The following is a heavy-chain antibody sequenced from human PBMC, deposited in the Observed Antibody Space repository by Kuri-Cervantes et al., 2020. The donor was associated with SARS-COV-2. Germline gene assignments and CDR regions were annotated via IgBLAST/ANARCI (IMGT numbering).Heavy chain of an antibody. J-gene: IGHJ4*02. V-gene: IGHV3-30*18. Sequence: GGSLRLSCAASGFTFSSYGMHWVRQAPGKGLEWVAVISYDGSNKYYADSVKGRFTISRDNYKNTLYLQMNSLRAEDTALYYCAKDRSGYYQYWGQGTLVTVSS. CDR1: GFTFSSYG. CDR3: AKDRSGYYQY. D-gene: IGHD3-22*01. CDR2: ISYDGSNK.